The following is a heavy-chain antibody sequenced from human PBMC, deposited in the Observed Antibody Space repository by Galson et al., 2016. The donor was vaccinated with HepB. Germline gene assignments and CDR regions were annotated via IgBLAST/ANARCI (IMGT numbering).Heavy chain of an antibody. Sequence: QSGAEVKKAGESLKISCEGSRDDFTTSWIGWVRQMPGKDLEWMGFMYPDDSDARYSPSFQGQVTISADKSIRTAYLQWSSLKASDTGMYYCARLVGGFGYFDYWGQGTLVTVSS. D-gene: IGHD2-15*01. CDR3: ARLVGGFGYFDY. CDR2: MYPDDSDA. J-gene: IGHJ4*02. V-gene: IGHV5-51*01. CDR1: RDDFTTSW.